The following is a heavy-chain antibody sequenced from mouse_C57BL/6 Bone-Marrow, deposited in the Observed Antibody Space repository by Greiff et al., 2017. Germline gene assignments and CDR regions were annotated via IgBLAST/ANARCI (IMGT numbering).Heavy chain of an antibody. CDR1: GFTFSDYG. CDR3: ARTRQLSYARDY. V-gene: IGHV5-17*01. J-gene: IGHJ4*01. D-gene: IGHD3-2*02. CDR2: ISSGSSTI. Sequence: EVMLVESGGGLVKPGGSLKLSCAASGFTFSDYGMHWVRQAPGKGLEWVAYISSGSSTIYYADTVKGRFTISRDNAKHTLVLQMTSLRTEDTAMYYYARTRQLSYARDYWGQGTSVTVSS.